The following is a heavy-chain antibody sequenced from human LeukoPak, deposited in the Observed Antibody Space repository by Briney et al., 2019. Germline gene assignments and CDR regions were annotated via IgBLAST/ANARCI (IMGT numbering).Heavy chain of an antibody. CDR1: GFTLSGYA. D-gene: IGHD6-13*01. Sequence: GGSLRLSCAASGFTLSGYAMTWVRQAPGRGLEWVSSVDGGGGGTYYADSVKGRFTISRDNSKDTLYLQMNGLRAEDTAVYFCAKQSAGSAAWYSLHYDFWGQGTLVTVSS. J-gene: IGHJ4*02. CDR2: VDGGGGGT. CDR3: AKQSAGSAAWYSLHYDF. V-gene: IGHV3-23*01.